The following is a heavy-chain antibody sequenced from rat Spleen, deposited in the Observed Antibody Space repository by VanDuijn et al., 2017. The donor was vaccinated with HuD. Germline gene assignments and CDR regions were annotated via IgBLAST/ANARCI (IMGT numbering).Heavy chain of an antibody. Sequence: EVQLVESDGGLVQPGRSLKLSCAASGFTFSDYYMAWVRQAPTKGLEWVASINYDGSSTFYRDSVRDRFTISRDNAKSTLYLQVDSLKSEDTATYYCATDGYYDGTYYSVYVMDAWGQGASVTVSS. CDR1: GFTFSDYY. J-gene: IGHJ4*01. V-gene: IGHV5-29*01. CDR3: ATDGYYDGTYYSVYVMDA. D-gene: IGHD1-12*02. CDR2: INYDGSST.